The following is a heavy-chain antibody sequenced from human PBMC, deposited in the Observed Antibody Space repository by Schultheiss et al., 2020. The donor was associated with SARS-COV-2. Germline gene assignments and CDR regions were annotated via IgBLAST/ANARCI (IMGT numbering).Heavy chain of an antibody. CDR2: MSGSGGST. J-gene: IGHJ4*02. Sequence: GGSLRLSCAASGFTFSSYAMSWVRQAPGKGLEWVSAMSGSGGSTYYADSVKGRFTISRDNSKNTLYLQMNSLRAEDTAVYYCARDLDYYDSSGLGYWGQGTLVTVSS. CDR3: ARDLDYYDSSGLGY. CDR1: GFTFSSYA. D-gene: IGHD3-22*01. V-gene: IGHV3-23*01.